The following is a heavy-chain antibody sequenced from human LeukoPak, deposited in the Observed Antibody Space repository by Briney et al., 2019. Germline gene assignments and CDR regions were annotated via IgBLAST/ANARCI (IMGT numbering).Heavy chain of an antibody. J-gene: IGHJ3*02. CDR2: SYYSGST. CDR3: ASDREGPAPTSSFDI. Sequence: ETQSLPCSVSIYSLTLCNLQDPWIRQPPGEGLEWIGSSYYSGSTYYNPSLKSRVTISVETSKNQFSLELSSETAADTAVYYLASDREGPAPTSSFDIWGRGTML. V-gene: IGHV4-39*01. CDR1: IYSLTLCNLQ.